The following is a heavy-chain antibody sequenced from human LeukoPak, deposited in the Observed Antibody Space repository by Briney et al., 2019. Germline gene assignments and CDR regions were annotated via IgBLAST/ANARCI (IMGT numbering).Heavy chain of an antibody. CDR3: ARRGLHEY. CDR1: GFTYSDYW. J-gene: IGHJ4*02. Sequence: GGSLRLSCVASGFTYSDYWMSWVRQGPGKGLEWVATIKGDGSVKNYVDSAKGRFTISRDNAKNSVFLQMDSLRVEDTALYYCARRGLHEYWGQGTLVTVSS. D-gene: IGHD5/OR15-5a*01. CDR2: IKGDGSVK. V-gene: IGHV3-7*03.